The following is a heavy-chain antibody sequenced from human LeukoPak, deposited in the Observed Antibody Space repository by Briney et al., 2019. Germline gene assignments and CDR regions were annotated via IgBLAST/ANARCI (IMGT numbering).Heavy chain of an antibody. CDR1: GGSISSYY. CDR2: IYYSGST. CDR3: ARASYGSGSYPFDY. V-gene: IGHV4-59*01. J-gene: IGHJ4*02. D-gene: IGHD3-10*01. Sequence: SETLSLTCTVPGGSISSYYWSWIRQPPGKGLEWIGYIYYSGSTNYNPSLKSRVTISVDTSKNQFSLKLSSVTVADTAVYYCARASYGSGSYPFDYWGQGTLVTVSS.